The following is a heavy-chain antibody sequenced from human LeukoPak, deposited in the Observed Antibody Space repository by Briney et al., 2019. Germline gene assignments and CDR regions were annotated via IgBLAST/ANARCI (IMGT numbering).Heavy chain of an antibody. CDR3: ARVNGGYYDSSGYYFDYFDY. V-gene: IGHV4-4*07. Sequence: SETLSLTCTVSGGSISSYYWSWIRQPAGKGLEWIGRIYTSGSTNYNSSLKSRVTMSVDTSKNQFSLKLSSVTAADTAVYYCARVNGGYYDSSGYYFDYFDYWGQGTLVTVSS. J-gene: IGHJ4*02. CDR2: IYTSGST. CDR1: GGSISSYY. D-gene: IGHD3-22*01.